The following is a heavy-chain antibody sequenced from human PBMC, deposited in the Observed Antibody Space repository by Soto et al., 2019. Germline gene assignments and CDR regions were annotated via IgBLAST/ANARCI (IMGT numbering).Heavy chain of an antibody. D-gene: IGHD3-10*01. CDR1: GGSFSGYY. V-gene: IGHV4-34*01. CDR3: ARVSGIYYYGMDV. Sequence: SETLSLTCAVYGGSFSGYYWNWIHQPPGKGLEWIGEINHSGSTNYNPSLKSRVTISVDTSKNQFSLKLSSVTAADTAVYYCARVSGIYYYGMDVWGQGTTVT. CDR2: INHSGST. J-gene: IGHJ6*02.